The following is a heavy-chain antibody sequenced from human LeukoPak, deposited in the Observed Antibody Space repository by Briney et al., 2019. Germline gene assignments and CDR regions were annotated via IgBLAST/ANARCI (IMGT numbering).Heavy chain of an antibody. CDR1: GGSISSYY. J-gene: IGHJ5*02. V-gene: IGHV4-59*01. CDR3: ARRGSSSGNWFDP. D-gene: IGHD6-6*01. CDR2: IYYSGST. Sequence: SETLSLTCTVSGGSISSYYWSWIRQPPGKGLEWIGYIYYSGSTNYNPSLKSRVTISVDTSKNQFSLKLSSVTAAGTAVYYCARRGSSSGNWFDPWGQGTLVTASS.